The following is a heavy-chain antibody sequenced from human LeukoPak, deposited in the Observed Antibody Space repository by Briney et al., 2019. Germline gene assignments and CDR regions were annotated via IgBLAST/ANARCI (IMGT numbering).Heavy chain of an antibody. Sequence: GGSLRLSCTASGFRFGDYAMSWVRQVPGKGLEWVGRIKSKTDGGTTDYAAPVKGRFTISRDDSKNTLYLQMNSLKTEDTAVYYCTRGYCSSTSCYVGLGAFDIWGQGTMVTVSS. V-gene: IGHV3-15*01. D-gene: IGHD2-2*01. CDR1: GFRFGDYA. CDR2: IKSKTDGGTT. CDR3: TRGYCSSTSCYVGLGAFDI. J-gene: IGHJ3*02.